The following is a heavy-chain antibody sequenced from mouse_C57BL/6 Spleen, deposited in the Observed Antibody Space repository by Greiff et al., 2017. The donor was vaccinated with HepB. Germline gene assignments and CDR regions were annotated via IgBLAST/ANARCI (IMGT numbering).Heavy chain of an antibody. J-gene: IGHJ4*01. V-gene: IGHV3-6*01. CDR1: GYSITSGYY. CDR2: ISYDGSN. Sequence: EVKLVESGPGLVKPSQSLSLTCSVTGYSITSGYYWNWIRQFPGNKLEWMGYISYDGSNNYNPSLKNRISITRDTSKNQFFLKLNSVTTEDTATYYCVRQPPMDYWGQGTSVTVSS. CDR3: VRQPPMDY.